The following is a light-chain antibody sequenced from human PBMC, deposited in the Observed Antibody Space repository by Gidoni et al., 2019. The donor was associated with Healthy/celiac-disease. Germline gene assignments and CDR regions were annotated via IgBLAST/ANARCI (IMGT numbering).Light chain of an antibody. CDR3: QQYGSSPWT. J-gene: IGKJ1*01. Sequence: THSQGTLSWSPGQRATLSCRASQSVSSSYLAWYQQKPGQAPRLLIYGASSRATGIPDRFSGSGSGTDFTLTISRLEPEDFAVYYCQQYGSSPWTFGQGTKVEIK. CDR1: QSVSSSY. CDR2: GAS. V-gene: IGKV3-20*01.